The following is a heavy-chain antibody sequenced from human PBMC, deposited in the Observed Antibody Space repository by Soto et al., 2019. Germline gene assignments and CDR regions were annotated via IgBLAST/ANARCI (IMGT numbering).Heavy chain of an antibody. J-gene: IGHJ6*04. CDR3: ARDPSDCSSTSCWGYYALDV. CDR1: GFTFSTYS. D-gene: IGHD2-2*01. CDR2: ISSSGTYI. Sequence: GGSLRLSCAASGFTFSTYSMNWVRQAPGKGLEWVSSISSSGTYIHYADSLKGRFTISRDNAKNSLYLQMISLRAEDTAVYYCARDPSDCSSTSCWGYYALDVWGKGTTVTVS. V-gene: IGHV3-21*01.